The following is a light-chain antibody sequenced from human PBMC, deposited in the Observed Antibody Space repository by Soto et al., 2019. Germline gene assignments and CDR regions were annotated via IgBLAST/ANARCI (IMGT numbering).Light chain of an antibody. V-gene: IGLV2-18*02. CDR1: SSDVGSYNR. CDR3: SSYTSSNTFV. Sequence: QSALTQPPSVSGSPGQSVTISCTGTSSDVGSYNRVSWYQQPPGTAPKLMIYEVSNRPSGVPDRFSGSKSGNTASLTISGLQAEDEADYYCSSYTSSNTFVVGTGTKLTVL. CDR2: EVS. J-gene: IGLJ1*01.